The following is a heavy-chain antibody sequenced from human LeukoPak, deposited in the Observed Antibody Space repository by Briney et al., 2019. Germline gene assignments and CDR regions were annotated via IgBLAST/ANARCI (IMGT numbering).Heavy chain of an antibody. V-gene: IGHV5-51*01. J-gene: IGHJ4*02. D-gene: IGHD3-10*01. CDR3: AQARHGLYYFDF. CDR2: IHRDSST. Sequence: GESLKISCKGVDYGFGTSWIGWVRQMPGEGLEWMGFIHRDSSTTYSPSLQGQVTISADKSISTAYLQWSSLKASDTAMYFCAQARHGLYYFDFWGQGTLVTVSS. CDR1: DYGFGTSW.